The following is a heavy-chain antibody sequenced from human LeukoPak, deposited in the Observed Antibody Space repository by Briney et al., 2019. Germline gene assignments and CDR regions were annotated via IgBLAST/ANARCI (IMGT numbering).Heavy chain of an antibody. CDR3: ARVGLTTAAGTYDY. D-gene: IGHD6-13*01. CDR2: ISGPSSHT. Sequence: AGSLRLSCAASGFTFSDYYMTWIRQAPGRGLEWLSYISGPSSHTNYADSVKGRFTISRDNAENSLYLQMNSLRAEDTAVYYCARVGLTTAAGTYDYWGQRTLATVSS. CDR1: GFTFSDYY. V-gene: IGHV3-11*06. J-gene: IGHJ4*02.